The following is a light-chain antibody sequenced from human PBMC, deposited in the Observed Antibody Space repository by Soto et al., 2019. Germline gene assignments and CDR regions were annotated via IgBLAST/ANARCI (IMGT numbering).Light chain of an antibody. V-gene: IGKV1-9*01. CDR3: QQLNSYPIT. J-gene: IGKJ5*01. Sequence: IQLTQSPSSLSASVGDRVTITCRASQGISSYLALYQQKPGKAPKLLIYAASTLPSGVPSRFSGSGSGTDFTLTSSSLQPEDFATYYCQQLNSYPITFGQGTRLEI. CDR2: AAS. CDR1: QGISSY.